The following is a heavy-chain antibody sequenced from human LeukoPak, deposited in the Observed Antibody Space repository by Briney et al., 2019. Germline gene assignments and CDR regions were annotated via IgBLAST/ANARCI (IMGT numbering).Heavy chain of an antibody. V-gene: IGHV5-51*01. J-gene: IGHJ4*02. D-gene: IGHD5-24*01. CDR1: GYSFTSYW. CDR3: AGPRVNTPMFTERWQQLPLPAFFDF. CDR2: IYPGDSDT. Sequence: GESLKISCKGSGYSFTSYWIGWVRQMPGKGLEWMGIIYPGDSDTRYSPSFQGQVTISADKSISTAYLQWSSLKASDTAMYYCAGPRVNTPMFTERWQQLPLPAFFDFGAGGT.